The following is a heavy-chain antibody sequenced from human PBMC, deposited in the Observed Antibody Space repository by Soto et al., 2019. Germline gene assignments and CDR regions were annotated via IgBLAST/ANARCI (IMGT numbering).Heavy chain of an antibody. CDR2: IYFSGIA. J-gene: IGHJ1*01. Sequence: QMQMQESGPRLVKPSETLSLTCTVSGASITDSYWSWIRQPPEKGLEWIGYIYFSGIANYNPSLKSRDTISRDTSKNEFSLKLTSVTAADTAIYYCARGDSDLAVSEAAYWGQGTLVTVSS. CDR3: ARGDSDLAVSEAAY. CDR1: GASITDSY. V-gene: IGHV4-59*01. D-gene: IGHD2-15*01.